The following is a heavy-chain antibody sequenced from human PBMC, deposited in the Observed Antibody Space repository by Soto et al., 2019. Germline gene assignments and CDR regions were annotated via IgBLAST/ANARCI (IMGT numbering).Heavy chain of an antibody. V-gene: IGHV1-3*01. Sequence: GASVKVSCKASGYTFTSYDINWVRQATGQRLEWMGWINAGNGNTKYSQKFQGRVTITRDTSASTAYMELSSLRSEDTAVYYCASMVWSGYYRHNWFDPWGQGTLVTVSS. CDR1: GYTFTSYD. D-gene: IGHD3-3*01. J-gene: IGHJ5*02. CDR2: INAGNGNT. CDR3: ASMVWSGYYRHNWFDP.